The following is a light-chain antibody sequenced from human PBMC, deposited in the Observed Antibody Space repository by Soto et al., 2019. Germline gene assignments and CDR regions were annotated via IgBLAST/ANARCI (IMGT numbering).Light chain of an antibody. Sequence: EVVLTQSPATLSSFPGDRVTLSCRASQYINTRLAWYQHRPGQAPRLLIYQTSLRAAGIPARFSASGSGTDFTLTISDVQPEDFAVYYCQQYGSSPMTFGQGTRLEIK. CDR1: QYINTR. J-gene: IGKJ5*01. CDR3: QQYGSSPMT. CDR2: QTS. V-gene: IGKV3D-11*03.